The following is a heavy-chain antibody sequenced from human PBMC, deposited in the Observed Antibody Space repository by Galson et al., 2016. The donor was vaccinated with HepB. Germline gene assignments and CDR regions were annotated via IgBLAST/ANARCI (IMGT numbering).Heavy chain of an antibody. D-gene: IGHD5-18*01. V-gene: IGHV4-31*03. J-gene: IGHJ4*02. CDR2: LHYSGST. CDR3: ARDKNERGYSYGHFDH. Sequence: LSLTCTVSGGSISSGGYYWSWLRQHPGKGLEWIGYLHYSGSTYYNPSLESRVSISVDTSKNQFSLKLSSVTAADTAVYYCARDKNERGYSYGHFDHWGQGALVTVSS. CDR1: GGSISSGGYY.